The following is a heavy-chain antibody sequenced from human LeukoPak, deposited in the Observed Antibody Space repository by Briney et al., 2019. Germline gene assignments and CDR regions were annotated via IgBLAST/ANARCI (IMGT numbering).Heavy chain of an antibody. V-gene: IGHV4-30-2*01. Sequence: NASQTLSLTCAVSGGSISSGGYSWSWIRQPPGKGLEWIGYIYHSGSTYYNPSLKSRVTISVDRSKNQFSLKLSSVTAADTAVYYCARARNDYGDYGPILEWGQGTLVTVSS. CDR2: IYHSGST. CDR3: ARARNDYGDYGPILE. J-gene: IGHJ4*02. D-gene: IGHD4-17*01. CDR1: GGSISSGGYS.